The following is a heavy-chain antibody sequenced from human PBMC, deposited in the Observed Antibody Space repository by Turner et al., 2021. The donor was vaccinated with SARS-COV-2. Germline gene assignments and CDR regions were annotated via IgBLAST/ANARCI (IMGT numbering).Heavy chain of an antibody. V-gene: IGHV3-7*01. Sequence: EVQLEESGGGLVQRGGSLRLYCAASGFTFSIYWMSWVRQAPGKGLEWVANIKQDGSEKYYVDSVKGRFTISRDNAKNSLYLQMNSLRAEDTAVYYCARVPSSSWYFDYWGQGTLVTVSS. D-gene: IGHD6-13*01. CDR2: IKQDGSEK. J-gene: IGHJ4*02. CDR1: GFTFSIYW. CDR3: ARVPSSSWYFDY.